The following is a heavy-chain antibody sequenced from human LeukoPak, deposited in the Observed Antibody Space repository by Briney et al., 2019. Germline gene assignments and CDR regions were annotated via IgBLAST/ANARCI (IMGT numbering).Heavy chain of an antibody. CDR2: IYHSGST. CDR3: ARVRIQLLLYHGWFDP. Sequence: SETLSLTCAVSGGSISSSNWWSWVRQPPGKGLEWIGEIYHSGSTNYTPSLKSRVTISVDKSKNQFSLKLSSVTAADTAVYYCARVRIQLLLYHGWFDPWGQGTLVTVSS. V-gene: IGHV4-4*02. J-gene: IGHJ5*02. CDR1: GGSISSSNW. D-gene: IGHD5-18*01.